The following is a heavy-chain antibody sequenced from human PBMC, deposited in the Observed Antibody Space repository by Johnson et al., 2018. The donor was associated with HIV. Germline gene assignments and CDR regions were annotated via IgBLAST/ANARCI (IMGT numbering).Heavy chain of an antibody. D-gene: IGHD1-26*01. J-gene: IGHJ3*02. CDR1: GFTFSSYG. CDR3: ARDRRVGAMALDAFDI. CDR2: ISYDGSNK. V-gene: IGHV3-30*03. Sequence: QVQLVESGGGVVQPGRSLRLSCAASGFTFSSYGMHWVRQAPGKGLEWVAVISYDGSNKYYADSVKGRFTISRDTSKNTLYLQMNSMRAEDTAVYYCARDRRVGAMALDAFDIWGQGTMVTVSS.